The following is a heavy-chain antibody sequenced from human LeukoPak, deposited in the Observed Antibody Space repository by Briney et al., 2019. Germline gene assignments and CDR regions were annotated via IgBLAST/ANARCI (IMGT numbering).Heavy chain of an antibody. J-gene: IGHJ6*02. V-gene: IGHV4-34*01. CDR2: INHSGST. Sequence: SETLSLTCTVSGGSISSYYWSWIRQPPGRGLEWIGEINHSGSTNYNPSLKSRVTISVDTSKNQFSLKLSSVTAADTAVYYCARGRLATISPASYGMDVWGQGTTVTVSS. CDR1: GGSISSYY. CDR3: ARGRLATISPASYGMDV. D-gene: IGHD5-24*01.